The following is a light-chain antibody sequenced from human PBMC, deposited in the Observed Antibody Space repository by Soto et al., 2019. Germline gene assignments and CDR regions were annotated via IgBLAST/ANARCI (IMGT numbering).Light chain of an antibody. CDR2: AAF. V-gene: IGKV1-39*01. Sequence: DIQMPQSPSSLSASVGDRVTITCRASQSISSYLHWYQQKPGKAPKLLIYAAFSLQSGVPSRFSGSGSGTDFTLTISSLQPEDSATYYCQQSYSTPRTFGQGTKLEIK. CDR1: QSISSY. J-gene: IGKJ2*01. CDR3: QQSYSTPRT.